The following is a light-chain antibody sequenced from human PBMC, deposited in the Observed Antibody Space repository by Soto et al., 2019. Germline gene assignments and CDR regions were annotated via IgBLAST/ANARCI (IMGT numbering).Light chain of an antibody. CDR1: QSVSSY. CDR2: DAS. J-gene: IGKJ2*01. V-gene: IGKV3-11*01. CDR3: QQRSNWPPYT. Sequence: EIVLTQSPATLSLSPGERATLSCRASQSVSSYLAWYQQKPGQAPRLLIYDASNRATGIPARFSGSGSRTDFTLPISSLETEDFAVYYCQQRSNWPPYTFGQGTKLEIK.